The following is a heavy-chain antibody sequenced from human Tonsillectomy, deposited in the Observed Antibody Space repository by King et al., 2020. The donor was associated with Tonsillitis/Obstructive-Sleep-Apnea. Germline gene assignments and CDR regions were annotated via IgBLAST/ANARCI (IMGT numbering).Heavy chain of an antibody. CDR1: GFTVSSNY. J-gene: IGHJ6*03. CDR3: ARHCSSTSCYYYYMDV. V-gene: IGHV3-66*04. Sequence: VQLVESGGGLVQPGGSLRLSCAASGFTVSSNYMSWVRQAPGKGLEWVSVIYSGGSTYYADSVKGRFTISRDNSKNTLYLQMNSLRAEDTAVYYCARHCSSTSCYYYYMDVWGKGTTVTVSS. CDR2: IYSGGST. D-gene: IGHD2-2*01.